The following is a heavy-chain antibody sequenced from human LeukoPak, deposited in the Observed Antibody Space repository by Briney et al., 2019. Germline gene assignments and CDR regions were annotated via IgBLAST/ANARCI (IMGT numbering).Heavy chain of an antibody. D-gene: IGHD3-16*01. J-gene: IGHJ4*02. V-gene: IGHV3-74*01. Sequence: GGSLRLSCAASGFTFSSYWMHWVRQAPGKGLVWVSRINTDGSSTSYADSVKGRFAISRDNSKSTLYLHMNSLRPEDTAVYYCANIPNSFGPDYWGQGSLVTVSS. CDR1: GFTFSSYW. CDR3: ANIPNSFGPDY. CDR2: INTDGSST.